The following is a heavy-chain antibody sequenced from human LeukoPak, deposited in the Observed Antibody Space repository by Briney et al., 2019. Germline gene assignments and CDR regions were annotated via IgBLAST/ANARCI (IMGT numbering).Heavy chain of an antibody. V-gene: IGHV4-39*01. J-gene: IGHJ6*02. CDR3: ASLIVAGAYYYGMDV. D-gene: IGHD3-22*01. Sequence: SETLSLTCTVSGASISSSSYDWGWLRQPPGKGLEWIGSIYYSGSTYYNPSLKSRVTISVDTSKNQFSLKLSSVTAADTAVYYCASLIVAGAYYYGMDVWGQGTTVTVSS. CDR2: IYYSGST. CDR1: GASISSSSYD.